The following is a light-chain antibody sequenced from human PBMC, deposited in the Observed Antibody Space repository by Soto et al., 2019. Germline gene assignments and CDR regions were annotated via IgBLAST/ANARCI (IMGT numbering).Light chain of an antibody. V-gene: IGKV3-11*01. J-gene: IGKJ4*01. CDR3: QQRSKCPLT. CDR2: DAS. CDR1: QSVTDY. Sequence: VLAKSPVKLSLSTGERATVSCRASQSVTDYLTWYQQKPGQAPKLLIYDASNWPTGVPARFSGSGSGTDFTLTISSLELEDFAVYYCQQRSKCPLTFGGGTKVDI.